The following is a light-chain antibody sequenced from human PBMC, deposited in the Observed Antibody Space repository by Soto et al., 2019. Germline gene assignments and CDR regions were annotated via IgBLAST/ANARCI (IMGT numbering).Light chain of an antibody. J-gene: IGKJ1*01. CDR3: QQYGNTPWT. Sequence: EIVMTQSPATLPVSPGERATLSCRASQSVSSNLAWYQQKPGQAPRFLIYGASSRATGIPDRFSGSGSGTDFTLTISRLEPEDFAVFYCQQYGNTPWTFGQGTKVDIK. CDR1: QSVSSN. CDR2: GAS. V-gene: IGKV3-20*01.